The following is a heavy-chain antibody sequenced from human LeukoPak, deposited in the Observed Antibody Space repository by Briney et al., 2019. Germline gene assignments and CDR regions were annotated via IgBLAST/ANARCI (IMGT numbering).Heavy chain of an antibody. V-gene: IGHV4-31*03. Sequence: SETLSLTCTVSGGSISSGGYYWSWIRQHPGKGLEWIGYIYYSGSTYYNPSLKSRVTISVDTSKNQFSLKLSSVTAADTAVYYCARAPPREYYDFWSGYLRPGDAFDIWGQGTMVTVSS. D-gene: IGHD3-3*01. J-gene: IGHJ3*02. CDR1: GGSISSGGYY. CDR3: ARAPPREYYDFWSGYLRPGDAFDI. CDR2: IYYSGST.